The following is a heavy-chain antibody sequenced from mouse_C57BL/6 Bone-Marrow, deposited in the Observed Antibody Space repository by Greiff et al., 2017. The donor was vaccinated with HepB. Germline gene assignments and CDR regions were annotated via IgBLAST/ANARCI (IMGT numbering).Heavy chain of an antibody. CDR2: IWSDGST. CDR1: GFSLPSYG. J-gene: IGHJ1*03. D-gene: IGHD2-3*01. Sequence: VKLMESGPGLVAPSQSLSITCSVSGFSLPSYGVHWVRQPPGTGLEWLVVIWSDGSTTYNSALKSRLSISKDNSKSQVFLKMNSLQTDDTAMYYCARQGDGYGKYFDVWGTGTTVTVSS. CDR3: ARQGDGYGKYFDV. V-gene: IGHV2-6-1*01.